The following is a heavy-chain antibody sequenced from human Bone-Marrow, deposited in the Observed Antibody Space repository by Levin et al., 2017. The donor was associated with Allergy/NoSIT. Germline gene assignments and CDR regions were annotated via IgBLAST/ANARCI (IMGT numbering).Heavy chain of an antibody. CDR3: ARISHVSLAAAGPLGLDAFDI. CDR2: IKEDGSEK. CDR1: GFRFSTYW. Sequence: GESLKISCAASGFRFSTYWMSWVRQAPGKGLEWVANIKEDGSEKYYVDSVKGRFTISRDNAKNSLYLQMNSLRAEDTAVYYCARISHVSLAAAGPLGLDAFDIWGQGTMVTVSS. D-gene: IGHD6-13*01. J-gene: IGHJ3*02. V-gene: IGHV3-7*04.